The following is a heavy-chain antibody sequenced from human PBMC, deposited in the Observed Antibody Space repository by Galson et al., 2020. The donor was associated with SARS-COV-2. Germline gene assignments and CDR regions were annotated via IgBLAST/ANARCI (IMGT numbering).Heavy chain of an antibody. V-gene: IGHV4-59*08. CDR1: GGSITRYY. CDR2: VHHTGDT. Sequence: ETSETLSLTCTVSGGSITRYYWTWLRQPPGRGLEWIGYVHHTGDTNYNPSLKRRVTMSLDTSRYQFSLNLDFVTAADTAVYYCVTYSRTDDYFFPYWGQGTLVTVSS. D-gene: IGHD4-17*01. CDR3: VTYSRTDDYFFPY. J-gene: IGHJ1*01.